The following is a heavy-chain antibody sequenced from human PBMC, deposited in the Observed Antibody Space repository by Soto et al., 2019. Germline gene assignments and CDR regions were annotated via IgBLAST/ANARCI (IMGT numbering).Heavy chain of an antibody. J-gene: IGHJ6*02. CDR1: GYTFTRYT. CDR3: ASEARAARPLYYYCRKRV. CDR2: INPDNGNT. V-gene: IGHV1-3*01. D-gene: IGHD6-25*01. Sequence: ASVKVSCKASGYTFTRYTMNWVRQAPGQRLEWMGWINPDNGNTKSSQKFQDRVIITRDTSASTAYMDLSSLRADDTPGYYCASEARAARPLYYYCRKRVWGQGTTGPLSS.